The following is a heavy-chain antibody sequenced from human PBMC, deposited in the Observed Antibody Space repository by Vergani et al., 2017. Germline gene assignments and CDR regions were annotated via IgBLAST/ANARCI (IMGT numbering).Heavy chain of an antibody. CDR2: ISYDGSNK. CDR3: AKDWLNNGMDV. D-gene: IGHD2/OR15-2a*01. J-gene: IGHJ6*02. CDR1: GFTFSSYG. Sequence: VQLVESGGGVVQPGRSLRLSCAASGFTFSSYGMHWVRQAPGKGLEWVAVISYDGSNKYYADSVKGRFTISRDNSKNTLYLQMNSLRAEDTAVYYCAKDWLNNGMDVWGQGTTVTVSS. V-gene: IGHV3-30*18.